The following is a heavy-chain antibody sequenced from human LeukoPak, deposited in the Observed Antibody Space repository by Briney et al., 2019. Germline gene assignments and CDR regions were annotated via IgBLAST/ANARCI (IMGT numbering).Heavy chain of an antibody. D-gene: IGHD1-26*01. CDR3: AKDVPRSYIPYDPFDY. J-gene: IGHJ4*02. V-gene: IGHV3-23*01. CDR1: GFTFSSYA. Sequence: GGSLRLSCAASGFTFSSYAMSWVRQAPGKGLEWVSAISGSGGSTYYADSVKGRFTISRDNSKNTLYLQMNSLRAEDTAVYYCAKDVPRSYIPYDPFDYWGQGTLVTVSS. CDR2: ISGSGGST.